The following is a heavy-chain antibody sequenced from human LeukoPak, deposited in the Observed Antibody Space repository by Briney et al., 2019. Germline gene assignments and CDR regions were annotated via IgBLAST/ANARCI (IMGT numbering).Heavy chain of an antibody. CDR1: GFTFSSYA. CDR3: ARGASSWEYTTFDI. J-gene: IGHJ3*02. V-gene: IGHV3-23*01. Sequence: GGSLRLSCAASGFTFSSYAMSWVRQAPGKGLERVSAISGSGGSTYYADSVKGRFTISRDNSKNAVFLQVNSLRAEDMAIYYCARGASSWEYTTFDIWGQGTIVTVSS. D-gene: IGHD6-13*01. CDR2: ISGSGGST.